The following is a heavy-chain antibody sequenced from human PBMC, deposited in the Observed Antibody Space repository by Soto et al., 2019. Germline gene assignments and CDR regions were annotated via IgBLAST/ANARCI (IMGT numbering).Heavy chain of an antibody. CDR2: SIPIFGTA. D-gene: IGHD5-12*01. J-gene: IGHJ6*02. CDR3: ARGRGYSGDDHYYYFDMDV. CDR1: GGTFNNYP. V-gene: IGHV1-69*13. Sequence: SVKVSCKASGGTFNNYPITWVLQAPGEGLEWMGGSIPIFGTANYAQKFQGRVTISVDESTSTAYMELSSLRSEDTAVYYCARGRGYSGDDHYYYFDMDVWGQGTTVTVSS.